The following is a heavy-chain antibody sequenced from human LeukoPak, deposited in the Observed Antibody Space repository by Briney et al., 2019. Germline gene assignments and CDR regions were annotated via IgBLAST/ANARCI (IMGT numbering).Heavy chain of an antibody. CDR3: ARHYGP. Sequence: SETLSLTCTVSGGSVSSSGYYWGWFRQPPGKGLEWIGTIHYNGGTYYNPSLKGRVTISADTSKNQFSLKLNSVTAADTAVYYCARHYGPWGQGTLVTVSS. J-gene: IGHJ5*02. V-gene: IGHV4-39*01. CDR2: IHYNGGT. D-gene: IGHD3-10*01. CDR1: GGSVSSSGYY.